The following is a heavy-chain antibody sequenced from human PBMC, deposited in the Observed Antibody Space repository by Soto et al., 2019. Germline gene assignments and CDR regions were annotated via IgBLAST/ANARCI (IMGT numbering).Heavy chain of an antibody. CDR1: GGSISSYY. V-gene: IGHV4-59*01. Sequence: PSETLSLTCTVSGGSISSYYLSWIRQPPGKGLEWIGYIYYSGNTNYNPSLKSRVTISVDTSKNQFSLKLSSVTAADTAVYYCARSGWYGAFDIWGQGTMVTVSS. CDR2: IYYSGNT. CDR3: ARSGWYGAFDI. D-gene: IGHD6-19*01. J-gene: IGHJ3*02.